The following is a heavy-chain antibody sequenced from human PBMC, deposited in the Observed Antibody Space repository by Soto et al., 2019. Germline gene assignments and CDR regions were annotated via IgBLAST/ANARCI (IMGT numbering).Heavy chain of an antibody. CDR1: GYTFTSYA. V-gene: IGHV1-3*01. CDR3: ATKQLELRNYYGMDV. Sequence: QVPLVQSGAEVKKPGASVKVSCKASGYTFTSYAMHWVRQAPGQRLEWMGWINAGNGNTKYSQKFQGRVTITRDTSASTAYMELSSLRSEDTAVYYCATKQLELRNYYGMDVWGQGTTVTVSS. D-gene: IGHD1-7*01. J-gene: IGHJ6*02. CDR2: INAGNGNT.